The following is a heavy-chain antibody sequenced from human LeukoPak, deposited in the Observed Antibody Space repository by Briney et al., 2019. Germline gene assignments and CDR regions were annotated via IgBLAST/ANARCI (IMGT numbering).Heavy chain of an antibody. Sequence: SETLSLTCSVSGYSISSGSYWGWIRQPPGKGLEWIGSIHYSGNTYYNPALKSRVTISVDTSKNQFSLKLRSVTAADTAVYHCARIHGSGTYYNPQNWFAPWGQGTLVTVST. CDR3: ARIHGSGTYYNPQNWFAP. V-gene: IGHV4-38-2*02. CDR2: IHYSGNT. CDR1: GYSISSGSY. J-gene: IGHJ5*02. D-gene: IGHD3-10*01.